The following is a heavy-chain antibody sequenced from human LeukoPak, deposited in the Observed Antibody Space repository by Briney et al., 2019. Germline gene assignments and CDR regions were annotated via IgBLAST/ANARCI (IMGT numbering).Heavy chain of an antibody. CDR1: GSTLSSYA. V-gene: IGHV3-23*01. D-gene: IGHD4-17*01. J-gene: IGHJ4*02. CDR3: AKENSATTFDY. Sequence: GRSLRLSCAASGSTLSSYAMSWVRQAPGKGLEWVSAISGSGDNTYYADSVKGRFTISRDNSKNTLYLQMNSLRAEDTAIYYCAKENSATTFDYWGQGTLVTVSS. CDR2: ISGSGDNT.